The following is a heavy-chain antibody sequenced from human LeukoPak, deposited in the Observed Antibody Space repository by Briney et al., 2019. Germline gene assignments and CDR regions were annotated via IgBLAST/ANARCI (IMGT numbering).Heavy chain of an antibody. Sequence: AGSLRLSCAASGFTFSSYSMNWVRQAPGKGLEWVSYISSSSGTIYYADSVKGRFTISRDNAKNSLYLEMNSLRAEDTAVYYCAKELYYYDTKSSSPFDYWGQGTLVTVSS. CDR2: ISSSSGTI. D-gene: IGHD3-22*01. CDR1: GFTFSSYS. CDR3: AKELYYYDTKSSSPFDY. V-gene: IGHV3-48*01. J-gene: IGHJ4*02.